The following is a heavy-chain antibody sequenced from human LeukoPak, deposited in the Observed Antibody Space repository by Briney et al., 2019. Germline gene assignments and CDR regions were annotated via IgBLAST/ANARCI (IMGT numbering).Heavy chain of an antibody. J-gene: IGHJ4*02. CDR3: AGGQLWLPY. CDR2: IWYDGSNK. Sequence: GGSLRLSCAASGFTFSIHWMHWVRQAPGKGLEWVAVIWYDGSNKYYADSVKGRFTISRDNSKNTLYLQMNSLRAEDTAVYYCAGGQLWLPYWGQGTLVTVSS. D-gene: IGHD5-18*01. CDR1: GFTFSIHW. V-gene: IGHV3-33*08.